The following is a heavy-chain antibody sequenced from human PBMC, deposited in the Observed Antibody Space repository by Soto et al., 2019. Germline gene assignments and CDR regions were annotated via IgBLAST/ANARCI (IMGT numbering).Heavy chain of an antibody. J-gene: IGHJ4*02. D-gene: IGHD2-2*01. Sequence: QVQLQESGPGLVKPSETLSLTCGVSGFPVSYGYYWGWIRQPPGKGLEWLGSIYQSGKTYYNPSLKSRLTLSMDTSKNEFSVRLRSVIATDTAVYFCARLYCSSVRCYNDYWGPGVQVTVSS. CDR2: IYQSGKT. CDR3: ARLYCSSVRCYNDY. CDR1: GFPVSYGYY. V-gene: IGHV4-38-2*01.